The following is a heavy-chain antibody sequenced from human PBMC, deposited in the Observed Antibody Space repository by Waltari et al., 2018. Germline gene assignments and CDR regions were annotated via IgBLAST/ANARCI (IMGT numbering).Heavy chain of an antibody. Sequence: EVQLVESGGGLVQPGGSLRLSCAASGFTFSSYSMNWVRQAPGKGLEWVSYISSSSSTIYYADSVKGRFTISRDNAKNSLYLQMNSLRAEDTAVYYCASMGATDHFDYWGQGTLVTVSS. CDR1: GFTFSSYS. CDR3: ASMGATDHFDY. D-gene: IGHD1-26*01. V-gene: IGHV3-48*04. CDR2: ISSSSSTI. J-gene: IGHJ4*02.